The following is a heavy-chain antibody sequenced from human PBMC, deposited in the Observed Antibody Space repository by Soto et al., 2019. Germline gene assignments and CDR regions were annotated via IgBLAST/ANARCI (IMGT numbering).Heavy chain of an antibody. D-gene: IGHD5-18*01. CDR2: IVVGSGNT. V-gene: IGHV1-58*01. Sequence: ASVKVSCKASGFTFTSSAVQWVRQARGQRLEWIGWIVVGSGNTNYAQKFQERVTITRDMSTSTAYMELSSLRSEDTAVYYCAAADTAPSELTYYYGMDVWGQGTTVTVSS. J-gene: IGHJ6*02. CDR1: GFTFTSSA. CDR3: AAADTAPSELTYYYGMDV.